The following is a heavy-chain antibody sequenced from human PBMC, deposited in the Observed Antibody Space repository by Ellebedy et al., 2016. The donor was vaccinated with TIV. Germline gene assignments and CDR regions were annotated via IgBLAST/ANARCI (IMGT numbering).Heavy chain of an antibody. CDR2: IGHYGSNK. V-gene: IGHV3-33*01. Sequence: GESLKISCTASGITFSTHNLHWVRHAPGKGLEWVAVIGHYGSNKYYAASLEGRFTISRDNFKNKLYLQMNSLRPDDTAVYYCARVGWDLVAASDVWGHGTMVTVSS. D-gene: IGHD1-26*01. CDR3: ARVGWDLVAASDV. J-gene: IGHJ3*01. CDR1: GITFSTHN.